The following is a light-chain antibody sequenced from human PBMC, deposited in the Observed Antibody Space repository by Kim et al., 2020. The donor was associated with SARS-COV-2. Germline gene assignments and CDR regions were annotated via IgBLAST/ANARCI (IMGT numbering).Light chain of an antibody. Sequence: SPEERATLSCRASQTINNKLVWYQHKPGQAPRLLIYDATTRATGVPARFIGSGSETDFTLTISSLQSEDCAVYYCQQSNDWPPLTFGQGTKVDIK. CDR1: QTINNK. J-gene: IGKJ1*01. CDR3: QQSNDWPPLT. CDR2: DAT. V-gene: IGKV3-15*01.